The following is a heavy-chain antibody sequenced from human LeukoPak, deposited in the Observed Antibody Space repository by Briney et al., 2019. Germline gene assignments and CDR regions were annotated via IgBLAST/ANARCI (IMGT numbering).Heavy chain of an antibody. CDR3: AKDLVTGSLDY. CDR2: ISGSGGST. CDR1: GFTFTTYW. D-gene: IGHD3-10*01. J-gene: IGHJ4*02. V-gene: IGHV3-23*01. Sequence: GGSLRLSCAASGFTFTTYWMSWVRQAPGKGLEWVSSISGSGGSTYYADSVKGRFTISRDNSKNTLYLQMNSLRAEDTAVYYCAKDLVTGSLDYWGQGTLVTVSS.